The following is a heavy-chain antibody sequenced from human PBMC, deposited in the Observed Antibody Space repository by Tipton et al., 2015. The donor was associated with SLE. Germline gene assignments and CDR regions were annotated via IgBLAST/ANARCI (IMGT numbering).Heavy chain of an antibody. V-gene: IGHV3-30*04. J-gene: IGHJ4*02. CDR2: ISYDGSNK. Sequence: SLRLSCAASGFTFSSYAMHWVRQAPGKGLEWVAVISYDGSNKYYADSVKGRFTISRDNSKNTLYLQMNSLRAEDTAVYYCAKDGWELYYFDYWGQGTLVTVSS. D-gene: IGHD1-26*01. CDR1: GFTFSSYA. CDR3: AKDGWELYYFDY.